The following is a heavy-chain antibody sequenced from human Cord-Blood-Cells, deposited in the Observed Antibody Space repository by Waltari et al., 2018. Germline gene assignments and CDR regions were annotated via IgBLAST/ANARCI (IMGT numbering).Heavy chain of an antibody. CDR1: GGSFSGYY. D-gene: IGHD3-22*01. J-gene: IGHJ5*02. V-gene: IGHV4-34*01. Sequence: QVQLQQWGAGLLKPSETLSLTCAVYGGSFSGYYWSWIRQPPGKGLEWIGEINRRGSTNYNPSLKSRVTISVDTSKNQFSLKLSSVTAADTAVYYCARRNYYDSSGSFDPWGQGTLVTVSS. CDR2: INRRGST. CDR3: ARRNYYDSSGSFDP.